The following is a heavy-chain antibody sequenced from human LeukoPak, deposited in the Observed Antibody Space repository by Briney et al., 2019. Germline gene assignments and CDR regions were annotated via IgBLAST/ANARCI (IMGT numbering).Heavy chain of an antibody. CDR2: IIPIFGTT. Sequence: SVKVSCKASGGTFNSNAFHWVRQAPGQGLEWMGGIIPIFGTTKYAQKFQGRVTVTTDESTGTAYMVLSDLRSDDTAVYYCARGRSGTPAVTYNRFDPWGQGTLVTVSS. V-gene: IGHV1-69*05. CDR1: GGTFNSNA. CDR3: ARGRSGTPAVTYNRFDP. D-gene: IGHD6-13*01. J-gene: IGHJ5*02.